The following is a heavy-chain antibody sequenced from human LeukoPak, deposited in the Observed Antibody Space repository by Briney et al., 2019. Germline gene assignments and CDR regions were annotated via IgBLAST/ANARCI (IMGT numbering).Heavy chain of an antibody. J-gene: IGHJ3*02. V-gene: IGHV3-9*01. CDR1: GFTFDDFA. CDR3: ARSGSYWAFDI. D-gene: IGHD1-26*01. CDR2: ISWNSGSI. Sequence: PGGSRRPSCAASGFTFDDFAMHGVRQAPGRGRGWASGISWNSGSIGYADSVKGRFTISRDNAKNSLYLQMNSLRAEDTALYYCARSGSYWAFDIWGQGTMVTVSS.